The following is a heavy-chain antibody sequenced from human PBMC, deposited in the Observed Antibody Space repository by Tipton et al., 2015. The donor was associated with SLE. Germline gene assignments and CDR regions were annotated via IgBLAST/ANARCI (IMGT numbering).Heavy chain of an antibody. CDR3: ARHDTAYGGKGY. CDR2: IYHSGST. V-gene: IGHV4-4*02. D-gene: IGHD3-10*01. J-gene: IGHJ4*02. Sequence: TLSLTCAVSGGSISSSNWWSWVRQPPGKGLEWIGEIYHSGSTNYNPSLKSRVTISVDTSKNQFSLKLSSVTAADTAVYYCARHDTAYGGKGYWGQGTLVTVSS. CDR1: GGSISSSNW.